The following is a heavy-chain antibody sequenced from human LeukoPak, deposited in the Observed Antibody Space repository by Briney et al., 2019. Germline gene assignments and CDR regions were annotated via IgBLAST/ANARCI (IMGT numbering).Heavy chain of an antibody. CDR3: ASFGLDWGMSAAEF. CDR1: GGSISSYY. CDR2: IYYSGNT. Sequence: SETLSLTCTVSGGSISSYYWSWIRQPPGKGLEWIGYIYYSGNTNYNPSFKSRVTMSVDTSKNQFSLRLSSVTAADTAVYYCASFGLDWGMSAAEFWGQGTLVTVSS. D-gene: IGHD3-9*01. V-gene: IGHV4-59*01. J-gene: IGHJ4*02.